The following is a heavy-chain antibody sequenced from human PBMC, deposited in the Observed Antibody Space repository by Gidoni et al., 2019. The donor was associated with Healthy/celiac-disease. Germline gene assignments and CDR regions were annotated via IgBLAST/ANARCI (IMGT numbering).Heavy chain of an antibody. J-gene: IGHJ4*02. D-gene: IGHD6-19*01. V-gene: IGHV4-34*01. Sequence: QVQLQQWGAGLLKPSETLSLTCAVYGGSFSGYYWSWIRQPPGKGLEWIGEINHSGSTNYNPSLKSRVTISVDTSKNQFSLKLSSVTAADTAVYYCARAWGRGRYSSGWYSPDYWGQGTLVTVSS. CDR1: GGSFSGYY. CDR2: INHSGST. CDR3: ARAWGRGRYSSGWYSPDY.